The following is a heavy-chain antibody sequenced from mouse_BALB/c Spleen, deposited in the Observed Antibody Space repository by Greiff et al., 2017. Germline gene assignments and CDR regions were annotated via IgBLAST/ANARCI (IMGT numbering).Heavy chain of an antibody. J-gene: IGHJ4*01. Sequence: EVKVEESGGGLVQPGGSRKLSCAASGFTFSSFGMHWVRQAPEKGLEWVAYISSGSSTIYYADTVKGRFTISRDNPKNTLFLQMTSLRSEDTAMYYCARGGSYYGNYNAMDYWGQGTSVTVSS. CDR3: ARGGSYYGNYNAMDY. V-gene: IGHV5-17*02. D-gene: IGHD2-1*01. CDR1: GFTFSSFG. CDR2: ISSGSSTI.